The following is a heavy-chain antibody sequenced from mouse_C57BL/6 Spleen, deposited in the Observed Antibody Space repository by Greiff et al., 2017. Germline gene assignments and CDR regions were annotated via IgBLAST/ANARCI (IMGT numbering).Heavy chain of an antibody. CDR2: IHPNSGST. J-gene: IGHJ3*01. Sequence: QVHVKQPGAELVKPGASVKLSCKASGYTFTSYWMPWVKQRPGQGLEWIGMIHPNSGSTNYTEMFKSKATLTVDKSSSTAYMQLSSLTSEDAAVYYCGPYYDRFAYWGQGTLVTVSA. D-gene: IGHD2-4*01. CDR3: GPYYDRFAY. CDR1: GYTFTSYW. V-gene: IGHV1-64*01.